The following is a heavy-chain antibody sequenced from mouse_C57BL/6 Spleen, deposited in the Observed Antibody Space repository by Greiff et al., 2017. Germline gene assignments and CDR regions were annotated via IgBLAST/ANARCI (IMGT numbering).Heavy chain of an antibody. Sequence: VQLQQSGPELVQPGASVKIPCKASGYTFTDYNMDWVKQSHGKTLEWIGDINPNNGGTISNQKLKGKATLTVDKSSSTAYMEHRSLTSEDTAVYYCARRLRRRNQGYYYAMDYWGQGTSVTVSS. D-gene: IGHD2-4*01. J-gene: IGHJ4*01. CDR1: GYTFTDYN. CDR2: INPNNGGT. CDR3: ARRLRRRNQGYYYAMDY. V-gene: IGHV1-18*01.